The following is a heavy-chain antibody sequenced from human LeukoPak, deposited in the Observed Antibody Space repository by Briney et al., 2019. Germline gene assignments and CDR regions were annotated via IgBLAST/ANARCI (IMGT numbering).Heavy chain of an antibody. D-gene: IGHD5-18*01. Sequence: GGSLRLSCAASGFTFSSYGMHWVRQAPGKGLEGVAVISYDGSNKYYADSVKGRFTISRDNSKNTLYLQMDSLRAEDTAVYYCAKDSSGYTYVFDYWGQGTLVTVSS. CDR2: ISYDGSNK. J-gene: IGHJ4*02. CDR3: AKDSSGYTYVFDY. CDR1: GFTFSSYG. V-gene: IGHV3-30*18.